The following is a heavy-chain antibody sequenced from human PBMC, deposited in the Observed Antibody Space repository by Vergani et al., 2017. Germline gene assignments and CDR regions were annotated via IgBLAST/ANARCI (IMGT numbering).Heavy chain of an antibody. CDR1: GESFSSFY. CDR3: AVRPRVNLVGGEIVTKRTFDY. D-gene: IGHD3-10*01. CDR2: INNDGHT. J-gene: IGHJ4*02. V-gene: IGHV4-34*02. Sequence: QVQLQQWGAGVVKPSGTLSLTCAVFGESFSSFYWSWIRQPPGKGLEWIGEINNDGHTNYNPSLESRVTVSRDPAKNQFSLTLMSVTAADTAMYYCAVRPRVNLVGGEIVTKRTFDYWSQGSLVTGSS.